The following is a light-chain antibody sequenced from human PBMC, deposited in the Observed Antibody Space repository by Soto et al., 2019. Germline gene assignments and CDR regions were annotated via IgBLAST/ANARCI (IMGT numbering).Light chain of an antibody. CDR1: SNDIGGYNY. CDR2: DVS. J-gene: IGLJ2*01. V-gene: IGLV2-14*01. Sequence: QSALTQPASVSGSPGQSITFSCTGTSNDIGGYNYVSWYQQHPGKAPNLMIFDVSNRPSGVSYRFSGSKSGNTASLTISGLQAEDEADYYCSSYTSSSTLLFGGGTKLTVL. CDR3: SSYTSSSTLL.